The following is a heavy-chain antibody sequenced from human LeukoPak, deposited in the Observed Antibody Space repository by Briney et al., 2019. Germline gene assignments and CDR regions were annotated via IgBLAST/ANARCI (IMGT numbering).Heavy chain of an antibody. CDR3: ARGVKYYDFWSGYYTVWFDP. D-gene: IGHD3-3*01. Sequence: GGSLRLSCAASGFTFSSYGMHWVRQAPGKGLEWVAFIRYDGSNKFYRDSVKGRFTISRDNSKNTLYLQMNSLRAADTAVYYCARGVKYYDFWSGYYTVWFDPWGQGTLVTVSS. CDR2: IRYDGSNK. J-gene: IGHJ5*02. CDR1: GFTFSSYG. V-gene: IGHV3-30*02.